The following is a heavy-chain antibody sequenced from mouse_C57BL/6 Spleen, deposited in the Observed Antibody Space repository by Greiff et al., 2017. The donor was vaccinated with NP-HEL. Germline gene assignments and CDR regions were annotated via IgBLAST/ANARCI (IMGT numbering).Heavy chain of an antibody. D-gene: IGHD3-2*02. J-gene: IGHJ4*01. Sequence: VQLKQSVAELVRPGASVKLSCTASGFNIKNTYMHWVKQRPEQGLEWIGRIDPANGNTKYAPKFQGKATITADPSSNTAYLQLSSLTSEDTAIYYCARTAQATLYAMDYWGQGTSVTVSS. CDR3: ARTAQATLYAMDY. CDR1: GFNIKNTY. CDR2: IDPANGNT. V-gene: IGHV14-3*01.